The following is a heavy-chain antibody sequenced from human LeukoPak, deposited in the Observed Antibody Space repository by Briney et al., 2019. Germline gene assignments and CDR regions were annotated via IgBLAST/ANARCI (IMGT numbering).Heavy chain of an antibody. D-gene: IGHD5-12*01. Sequence: SETLSLSCGVYGGSFSGYYWCWIRQPPGKGLEWIGEINHSGSTNYNPSLKSRVTISVDTSKNHSSLKLSCVTAAETAVYYCARGRGRLPHGAYWGQGKLVTVSS. V-gene: IGHV4-34*01. CDR3: ARGRGRLPHGAY. J-gene: IGHJ4*02. CDR2: INHSGST. CDR1: GGSFSGYY.